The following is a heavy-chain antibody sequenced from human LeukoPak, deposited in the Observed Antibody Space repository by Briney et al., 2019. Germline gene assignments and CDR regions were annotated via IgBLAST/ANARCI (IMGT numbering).Heavy chain of an antibody. D-gene: IGHD3-10*01. V-gene: IGHV1-2*02. CDR2: INAKNGGT. CDR1: GYTFTDYY. CDR3: ARVLVVRGLINWFDP. J-gene: IGHJ5*02. Sequence: GASVKVSFTASGYTFTDYYIHWVRQVPGQGFEWMGWINAKNGGTYSVQNFQGRVTMTRDTSISTAYMDLSSLRSDDTAVYYCARVLVVRGLINWFDPGGREPSSPSPQ.